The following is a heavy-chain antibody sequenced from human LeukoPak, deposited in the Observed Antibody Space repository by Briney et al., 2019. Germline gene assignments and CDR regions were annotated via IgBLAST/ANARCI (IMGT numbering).Heavy chain of an antibody. CDR3: ASIQSIAVAGSVDY. D-gene: IGHD6-19*01. CDR1: GYSISSGYY. J-gene: IGHJ4*02. Sequence: SEILSLTCAVSGYSISSGYYWGWIRQPPGKGLEWIGSIYHSGSTYYNPSLKSRVTISVDTSKNQFSLKLSSVTAADTAVYYCASIQSIAVAGSVDYWGQGTLVTVSS. CDR2: IYHSGST. V-gene: IGHV4-38-2*01.